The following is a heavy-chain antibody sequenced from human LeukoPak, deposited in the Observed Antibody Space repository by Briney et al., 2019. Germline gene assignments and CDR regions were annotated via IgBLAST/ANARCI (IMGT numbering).Heavy chain of an antibody. CDR3: AKDEMLFYDFWSGYRGGVFDY. CDR2: ISGSGGST. J-gene: IGHJ4*02. CDR1: GFTFSSYA. D-gene: IGHD3-3*01. Sequence: GGSLRLSCAASGFTFSSYAMSWVGQAPGKGLEWVSAISGSGGSTYYADSVKGRFTISRDNSKNTLYLQMNRLRAEDTAVYYCAKDEMLFYDFWSGYRGGVFDYWGQGTLVTVSS. V-gene: IGHV3-23*01.